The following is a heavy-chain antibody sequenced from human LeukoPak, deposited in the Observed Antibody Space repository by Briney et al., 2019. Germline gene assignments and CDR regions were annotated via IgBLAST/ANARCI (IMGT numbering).Heavy chain of an antibody. V-gene: IGHV3-23*01. CDR1: GFTFSHYG. CDR3: AKSHHVTAIDY. D-gene: IGHD2-21*02. Sequence: GGSLRLSCAASGFTFSHYGMTWVRQAPGKGLEWVSAISGSGGSTYYAGSVKGRFTISRDNSKNTLNLQMNSLRADDTAVYYCAKSHHVTAIDYWGQGTLVTVSS. CDR2: ISGSGGST. J-gene: IGHJ4*02.